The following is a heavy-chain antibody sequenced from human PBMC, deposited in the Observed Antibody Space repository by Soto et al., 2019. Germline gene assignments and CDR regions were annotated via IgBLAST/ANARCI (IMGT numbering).Heavy chain of an antibody. CDR3: ARAQGVRYSSGCYGGEYYFDY. CDR2: IIPIFGTA. Sequence: QVQLVQSGAEVKKPGSSVKVSCKASGGTFSSYAISWVRQAPGQGLEWMGGIIPIFGTANYAQKFQGRVTITADKSTSTAYMELSSLRSEDTAVYYCARAQGVRYSSGCYGGEYYFDYWGQGPLVTVSS. CDR1: GGTFSSYA. J-gene: IGHJ4*02. V-gene: IGHV1-69*06. D-gene: IGHD6-19*01.